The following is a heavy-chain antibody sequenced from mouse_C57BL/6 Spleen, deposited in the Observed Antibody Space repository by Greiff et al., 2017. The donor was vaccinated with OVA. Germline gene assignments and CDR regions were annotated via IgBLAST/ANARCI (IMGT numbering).Heavy chain of an antibody. CDR1: GYSITSGYY. Sequence: EVQLQESGPGLVKPSQSLSLTCSVTGYSITSGYYWNWIRQFPGNKLEWMGYISYDGSNNYNPSLKNRISITRDTSKNQFFLKLNSVTTEDTATYYCARDVLYFDYWGQGTTLTVSS. J-gene: IGHJ2*01. V-gene: IGHV3-6*01. CDR2: ISYDGSN. CDR3: ARDVLYFDY.